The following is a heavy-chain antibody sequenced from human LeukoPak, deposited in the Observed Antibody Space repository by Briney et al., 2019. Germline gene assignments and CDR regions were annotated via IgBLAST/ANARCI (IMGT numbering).Heavy chain of an antibody. Sequence: PSETLSLTCTVSGGSVSSSSSYWAWIRQPPGRGLEWIGRVYYSGTTYYNTSLESRVTTSEDTSRNRFSLMLSSVTAADTAVYYCVRQNSDYYYYYLDVWGEGTTVIVSS. CDR1: GGSVSSSSSY. J-gene: IGHJ6*03. V-gene: IGHV4-39*01. CDR3: VRQNSDYYYYYLDV. D-gene: IGHD1-7*01. CDR2: VYYSGTT.